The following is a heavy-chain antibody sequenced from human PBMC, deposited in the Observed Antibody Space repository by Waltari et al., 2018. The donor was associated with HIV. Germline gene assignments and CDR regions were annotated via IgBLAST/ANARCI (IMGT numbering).Heavy chain of an antibody. CDR3: ARPVDCTSTTCTGPFDY. CDR2: IEHRGRT. Sequence: QVQLHQWGAGLLKPSETLSLTCAVYGSSFRPYYWSWIRQPPGKGLEWIGAIEHRGRTKFNTSLKSRVTMSADKSKNQLSLKLSSVTAADTAVYFCARPVDCTSTTCTGPFDYWGQGNLVTVST. J-gene: IGHJ4*02. V-gene: IGHV4-34*01. D-gene: IGHD6-13*01. CDR1: GSSFRPYY.